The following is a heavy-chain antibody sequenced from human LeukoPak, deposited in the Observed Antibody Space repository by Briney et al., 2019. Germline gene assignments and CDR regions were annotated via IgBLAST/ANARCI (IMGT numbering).Heavy chain of an antibody. CDR2: ISGSGGST. Sequence: PGGSLGLSCAASGFTFSSYAMSWVRQAPGKGLEWVSAISGSGGSTYYADSVKGRFTISRDNSKNTLYLQMNSLRAEDTAVYYCAKDPRRIEAVLGVDPWGQGTLVTVSS. CDR3: AKDPRRIEAVLGVDP. V-gene: IGHV3-23*01. J-gene: IGHJ5*02. D-gene: IGHD6-13*01. CDR1: GFTFSSYA.